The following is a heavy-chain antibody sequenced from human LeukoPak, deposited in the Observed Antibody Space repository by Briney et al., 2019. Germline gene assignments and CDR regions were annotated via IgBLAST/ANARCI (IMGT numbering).Heavy chain of an antibody. CDR2: ISAYNGNT. Sequence: GASVKVSCKASGYTFTSYGISWVRQAPGQGLEWMGWISAYNGNTNYAQKLQGRVTMTTDTSTSTAYMELRSLRSDDTAVYYCARDPSSGYYLDAFDIWGQGTMVTVSS. CDR1: GYTFTSYG. CDR3: ARDPSSGYYLDAFDI. V-gene: IGHV1-18*01. J-gene: IGHJ3*02. D-gene: IGHD3-22*01.